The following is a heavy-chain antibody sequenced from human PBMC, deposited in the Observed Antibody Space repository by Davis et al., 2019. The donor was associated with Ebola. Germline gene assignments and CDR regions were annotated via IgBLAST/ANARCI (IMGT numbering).Heavy chain of an antibody. D-gene: IGHD2-2*01. J-gene: IGHJ4*02. CDR2: IYPGDSDT. CDR1: GYSFTSYW. V-gene: IGHV5-51*01. CDR3: ARDIVVVPADKFVYWGIDY. Sequence: KVSCKGSGYSFTSYWIGWVRQMPGKGLEWMGIIYPGDSDTRYSPSFQGQVTISADKSTSTAYMEPSSLRSEDTAVYYCARDIVVVPADKFVYWGIDYWGQGTLVTVSS.